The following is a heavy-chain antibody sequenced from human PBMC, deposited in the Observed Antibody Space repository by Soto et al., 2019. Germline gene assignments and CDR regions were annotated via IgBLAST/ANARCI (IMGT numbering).Heavy chain of an antibody. D-gene: IGHD3-22*01. V-gene: IGHV3-30-3*01. CDR3: ARDRVYYYDNSGYYNFDY. CDR1: GFTFSNYA. Sequence: QVQLVESGGGVVQPGSSLRVSCAASGFTFSNYAMHWVRQAPGKGLEWVAVVSYDGSKQFYADSVEGRFTISRDSSKSTLYLHMDNLRDEDTAVYYCARDRVYYYDNSGYYNFDYWGQGTLVTVSS. J-gene: IGHJ4*02. CDR2: VSYDGSKQ.